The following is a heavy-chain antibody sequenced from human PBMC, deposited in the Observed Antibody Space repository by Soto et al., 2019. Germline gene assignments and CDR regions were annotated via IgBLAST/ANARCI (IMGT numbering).Heavy chain of an antibody. V-gene: IGHV5-51*01. D-gene: IGHD3-9*01. CDR2: ISPGDSDT. CDR1: GYSFSSYL. Sequence: GSLRLSCKGSGYSFSSYLIAWVRQVPGKGLEWMGIISPGDSDTKYSQSFQGQVTISADKSITTAYLQWNSLKASDTAMYYCARHATYYDILTGYYFDYWGQGTPVTVSS. CDR3: ARHATYYDILTGYYFDY. J-gene: IGHJ4*02.